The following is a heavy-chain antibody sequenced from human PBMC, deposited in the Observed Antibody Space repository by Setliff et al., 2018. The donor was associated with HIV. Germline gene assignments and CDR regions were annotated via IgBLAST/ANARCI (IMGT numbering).Heavy chain of an antibody. CDR3: ARDRGGAYLYFDY. D-gene: IGHD1-26*01. J-gene: IGHJ4*02. CDR1: GFTISNYY. V-gene: IGHV3-11*04. Sequence: LSLSCAVSGFTISNYYMTWIRQAPGKGLEWISYISDSGSSIDYADSVKGRFAMSRDTAKDSVFLQMTDLRAEDTAVYYCARDRGGAYLYFDYWGQGVLVTVSS. CDR2: ISDSGSSI.